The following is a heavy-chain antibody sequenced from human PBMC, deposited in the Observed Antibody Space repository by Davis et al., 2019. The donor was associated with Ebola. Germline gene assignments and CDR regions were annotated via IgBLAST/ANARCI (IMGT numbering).Heavy chain of an antibody. V-gene: IGHV1-8*01. J-gene: IGHJ4*02. Sequence: AASVQVSCNAPGYTFTSYDINWVRQATGQGLEWMGWMNPNSGNTGYAQKFQGRVTITRNTSINTAYMELSSLTSEATAVYYCARGGTVGVQWLAREDFWGQGTLVTVSS. CDR3: ARGGTVGVQWLAREDF. D-gene: IGHD6-19*01. CDR1: GYTFTSYD. CDR2: MNPNSGNT.